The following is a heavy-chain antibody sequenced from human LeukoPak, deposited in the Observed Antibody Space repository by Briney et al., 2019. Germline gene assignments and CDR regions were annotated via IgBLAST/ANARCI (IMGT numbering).Heavy chain of an antibody. CDR3: ARESGWFGELPFS. J-gene: IGHJ5*02. CDR1: GFTFSSYE. Sequence: GGSLRLSCAASGFTFSSYEMNWVRQAPGKGLEWVSYISSSGSTIYYADSVKGRFTISRDNAKNSLYLQMNSLRAEDTAAYYCARESGWFGELPFSWGQGTLVTVFS. CDR2: ISSSGSTI. V-gene: IGHV3-48*03. D-gene: IGHD3-10*01.